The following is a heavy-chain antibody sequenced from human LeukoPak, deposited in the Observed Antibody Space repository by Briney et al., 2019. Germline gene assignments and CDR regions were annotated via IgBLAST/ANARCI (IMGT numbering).Heavy chain of an antibody. Sequence: PSETLSLTCAVYGGSFSGYYWSWIRQPPGQGLEWIGEINHSGSTNYNPSLKSRVTISVDTSKNQFSLKLSSVTAADTAVYYCARHMTTVTKGCFDLWGRGTLVTVSS. CDR3: ARHMTTVTKGCFDL. D-gene: IGHD4-17*01. CDR1: GGSFSGYY. CDR2: INHSGST. J-gene: IGHJ2*01. V-gene: IGHV4-34*01.